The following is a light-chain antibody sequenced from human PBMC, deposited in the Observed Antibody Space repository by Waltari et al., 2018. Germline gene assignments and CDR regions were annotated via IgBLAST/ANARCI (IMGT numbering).Light chain of an antibody. J-gene: IGLJ7*01. CDR1: SSNVGSYKL. V-gene: IGLV2-23*02. CDR2: EFD. Sequence: QSALTQPASVSGSPGQSITISCSGSSSNVGSYKLVSWYQQNPGKAPKLMIYEFDKRASGIPGRFSGSKSDSTASLTISGLQAEDEAVYYCCSYAGSTFVFGGGTQLTVL. CDR3: CSYAGSTFV.